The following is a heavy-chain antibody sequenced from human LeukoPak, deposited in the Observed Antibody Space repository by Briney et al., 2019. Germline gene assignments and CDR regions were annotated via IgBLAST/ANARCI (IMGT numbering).Heavy chain of an antibody. J-gene: IGHJ4*02. Sequence: SETLSLTCTVSGGSISSSTFYWAWIRQPPGKGLEWIGSIYYRGSTYYNPSLKSRVTISVDTSKNQFSLKLSSVTAADTAVYYCARGRYDSSGYYLDYWGQGTLVTVSS. CDR1: GGSISSSTFY. V-gene: IGHV4-39*07. D-gene: IGHD3-22*01. CDR3: ARGRYDSSGYYLDY. CDR2: IYYRGST.